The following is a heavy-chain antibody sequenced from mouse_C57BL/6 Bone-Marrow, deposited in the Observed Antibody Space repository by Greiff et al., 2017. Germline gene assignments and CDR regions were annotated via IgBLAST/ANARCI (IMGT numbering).Heavy chain of an antibody. Sequence: QVQLQQSGAELVKPGASVKMSCKASGYTFTTYPIEWMKQNHGKSLEWIGNFHPYNDDTKYNEKFKGKATLTVEKSSNTVYLELSRLTSDDSAVYYCARPYYYGSRDCYFDVWGTGTTVTVSS. CDR1: GYTFTTYP. V-gene: IGHV1-47*01. D-gene: IGHD1-1*01. J-gene: IGHJ1*03. CDR3: ARPYYYGSRDCYFDV. CDR2: FHPYNDDT.